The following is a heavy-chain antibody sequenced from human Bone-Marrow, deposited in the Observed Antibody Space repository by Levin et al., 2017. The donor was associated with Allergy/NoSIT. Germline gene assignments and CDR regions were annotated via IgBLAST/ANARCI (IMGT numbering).Heavy chain of an antibody. CDR3: ARNNDYGGNIGAFDL. J-gene: IGHJ3*01. CDR2: LYSTGST. V-gene: IGHV3-66*01. CDR1: GFSVSINY. D-gene: IGHD4-23*01. Sequence: GSLRLSCAASGFSVSINYMSWVRQAPGKGLEWVSVLYSTGSTYYADSVKARFTISRDNSKNTLYLQLSSLRAEDTAMYYCARNNDYGGNIGAFDLWGQGTMVAVSS.